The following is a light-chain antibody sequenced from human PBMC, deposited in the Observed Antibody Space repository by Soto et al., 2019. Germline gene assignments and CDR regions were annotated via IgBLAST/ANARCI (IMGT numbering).Light chain of an antibody. J-gene: IGLJ2*01. CDR3: SSYTRTSTVI. CDR2: DVV. CDR1: SSDVGGYNY. Sequence: QSALTQPASVSGSPGQSITISCTGTSSDVGGYNYVSWYQQHPGKVPKLMIYDVVNRPSGVSNRFSGFKSGNTASLTISGLQAEDEADYYCSSYTRTSTVIFGGGTKLTVL. V-gene: IGLV2-14*01.